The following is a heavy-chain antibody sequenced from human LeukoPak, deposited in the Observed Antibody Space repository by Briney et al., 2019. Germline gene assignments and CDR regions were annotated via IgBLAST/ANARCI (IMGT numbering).Heavy chain of an antibody. CDR2: INPNSGGT. CDR1: GYTFTGYY. D-gene: IGHD6-13*01. J-gene: IGHJ5*02. CDR3: ARDHRRSGPLAAAPGSNWFDP. Sequence: ASVKVSCKASGYTFTGYYMHWVRQAPGQGLEWMGWINPNSGGTNYAQKFQGRVTMTRNTSISTAYMELSSLGSEDTAVYYCARDHRRSGPLAAAPGSNWFDPWGQGTLVTVSS. V-gene: IGHV1-2*02.